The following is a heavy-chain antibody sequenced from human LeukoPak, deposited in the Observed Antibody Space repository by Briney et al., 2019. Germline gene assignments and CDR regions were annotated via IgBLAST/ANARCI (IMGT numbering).Heavy chain of an antibody. CDR2: IYYSGST. J-gene: IGHJ3*02. CDR1: GGSISSYY. CDR3: AKEWELHAFDI. V-gene: IGHV4-59*01. D-gene: IGHD1-26*01. Sequence: SETLSLTCTVPGGSISSYYWSWIRQPPGKGLEWIGYIYYSGSTNYNPSLKSRVTISVDTSKNQFSLKLSSVTAADTAVYYCAKEWELHAFDIWGQGTMVTVSS.